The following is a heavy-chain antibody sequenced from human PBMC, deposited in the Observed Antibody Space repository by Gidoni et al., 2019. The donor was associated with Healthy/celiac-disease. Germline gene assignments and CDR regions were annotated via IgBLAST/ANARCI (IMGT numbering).Heavy chain of an antibody. CDR2: INHSGST. CDR3: ARGSTMVRGVIISNWFDP. V-gene: IGHV4-34*01. J-gene: IGHJ5*02. CDR1: GGSFSGYY. D-gene: IGHD3-10*01. Sequence: QVQLQQWGAGLLKPSETLSLTCAVYGGSFSGYYWSWIRQPPGKGLEWIGEINHSGSTNYNPSLKSRVTISVDTSKNQFSLKLSSVTAADTAVYYCARGSTMVRGVIISNWFDPWGQGTLVTVSS.